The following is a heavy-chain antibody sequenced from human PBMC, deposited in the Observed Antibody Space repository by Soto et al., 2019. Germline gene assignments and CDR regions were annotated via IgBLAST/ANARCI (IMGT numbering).Heavy chain of an antibody. Sequence: PGGSLRLSCAASGFTFDDYGMSWVRQAPGKGLEWVSGINWNGGSTGYADSVKGRFTISRDNAKNSLYLQMNSLRAEDTALYYCARDVRYYDSSGYYYWGQGTLVTVSS. CDR1: GFTFDDYG. D-gene: IGHD3-22*01. CDR3: ARDVRYYDSSGYYY. J-gene: IGHJ4*02. V-gene: IGHV3-20*04. CDR2: INWNGGST.